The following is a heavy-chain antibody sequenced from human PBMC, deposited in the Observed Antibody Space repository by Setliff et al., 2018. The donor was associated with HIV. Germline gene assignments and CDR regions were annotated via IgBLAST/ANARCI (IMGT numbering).Heavy chain of an antibody. V-gene: IGHV3-21*01. CDR3: ASVYYSSWSGYYVPRDFDI. CDR2: ISSTSSYI. Sequence: GGSLRLSCAASGFTFSSYSMSWVRQAPGKGLEWVSYISSTSSYIYYADSVKGRVTISRDNAENSLHLQMNSLRAEDTAVYYCASVYYSSWSGYYVPRDFDIWGQGTMVTVSS. D-gene: IGHD3-3*01. CDR1: GFTFSSYS. J-gene: IGHJ3*02.